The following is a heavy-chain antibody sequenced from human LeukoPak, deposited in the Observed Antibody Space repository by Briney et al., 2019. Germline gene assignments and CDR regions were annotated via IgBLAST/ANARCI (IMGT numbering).Heavy chain of an antibody. Sequence: ASVKVSCKASGYTFTSYDINWVRQATGQGLEWMGWISVYNGNTKYAQKLQGRVTMTTDTPTSTAYMELRSLRSDDTAVYYCARAIGWSTVPTYDAFDXXXXGXMVTVSS. CDR1: GYTFTSYD. CDR3: ARAIGWSTVPTYDAFDX. CDR2: ISVYNGNT. J-gene: IGHJ3*02. V-gene: IGHV1-18*01. D-gene: IGHD4-17*01.